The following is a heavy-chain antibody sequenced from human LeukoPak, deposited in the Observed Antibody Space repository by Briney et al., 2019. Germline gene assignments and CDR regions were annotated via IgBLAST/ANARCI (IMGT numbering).Heavy chain of an antibody. CDR3: TTKTPSRSFFAN. CDR1: GFTFSNAW. V-gene: IGHV3-15*01. D-gene: IGHD3-3*01. J-gene: IGHJ4*02. CDR2: IKSKTDGGTT. Sequence: GGSLRLSCAASGFTFSNAWMSWVRQAPGKGLEWVGRIKSKTDGGTTDYAAPVKGRFTISRDDSKNTLYLQMNSLKTEDTAVYYCTTKTPSRSFFANWGQETLVTVSS.